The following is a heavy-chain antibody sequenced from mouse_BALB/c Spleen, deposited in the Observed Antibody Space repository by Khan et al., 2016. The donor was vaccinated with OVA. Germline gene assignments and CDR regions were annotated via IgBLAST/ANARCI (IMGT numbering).Heavy chain of an antibody. J-gene: IGHJ1*01. CDR1: GYTFTDYA. Sequence: VQLQQSGAELVRPGVSVKISCKGSGYTFTDYAMHWVKQSHAKSLEWIGVISTYYGDANYNQKFKGKATMTVDKSSSTAYMELGRLTSEDSAIYYCARDYGSSDRYFDVWGAGTTVTVSS. D-gene: IGHD1-1*01. V-gene: IGHV1S137*01. CDR2: ISTYYGDA. CDR3: ARDYGSSDRYFDV.